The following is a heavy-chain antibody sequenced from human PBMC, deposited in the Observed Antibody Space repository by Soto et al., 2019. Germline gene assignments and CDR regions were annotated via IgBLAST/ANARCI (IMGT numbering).Heavy chain of an antibody. V-gene: IGHV1-8*01. Sequence: QVQLVQSGAEVKKPGASVRVSCKASGYTFTSSDINWVRQATGQGLEWMGWMNPNSGNTGYAQKCQSRITLIRSTSINTAYLELSSLSSDDSAVYYCARGASPWGQGTLVTVSS. CDR2: MNPNSGNT. CDR1: GYTFTSSD. J-gene: IGHJ5*02. CDR3: ARGASP.